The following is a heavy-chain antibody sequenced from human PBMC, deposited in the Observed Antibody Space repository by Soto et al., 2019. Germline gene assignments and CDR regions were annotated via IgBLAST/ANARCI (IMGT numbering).Heavy chain of an antibody. V-gene: IGHV3-33*01. Sequence: PGGSLRLSCAASGFTFSSYGMHWVRQAPGKGLEWVAVIWYDGSNKYYADSVKGRFTISRDNSKNTLYLQMNSLRAEDTAVYYCARVLIAARPHSTLYYYYGMDVWGQGTTVTVSS. D-gene: IGHD6-6*01. CDR1: GFTFSSYG. J-gene: IGHJ6*02. CDR2: IWYDGSNK. CDR3: ARVLIAARPHSTLYYYYGMDV.